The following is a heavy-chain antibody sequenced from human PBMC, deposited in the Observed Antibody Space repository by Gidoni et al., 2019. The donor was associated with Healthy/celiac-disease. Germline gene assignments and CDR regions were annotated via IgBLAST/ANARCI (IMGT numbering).Heavy chain of an antibody. V-gene: IGHV1-69*01. CDR2: IIPIFGTA. D-gene: IGHD5-18*01. J-gene: IGHJ2*01. Sequence: QVQLVQSGAEVKKPGSSVKVSCKASGGTFSSYAISWVRQAPGQGLEWMGGIIPIFGTANYAQKFQGRVTITADESTSTAYMELSSLRSEDTAVYYCAALDVDTAMARYGYFDLWGRGTLVTVSS. CDR1: GGTFSSYA. CDR3: AALDVDTAMARYGYFDL.